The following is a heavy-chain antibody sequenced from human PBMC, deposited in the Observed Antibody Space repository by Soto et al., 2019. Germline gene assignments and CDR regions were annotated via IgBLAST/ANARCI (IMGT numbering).Heavy chain of an antibody. D-gene: IGHD1-26*01. CDR3: ARSGSCSLSYLDY. CDR1: GYTFTSYA. CDR2: INAGNGNT. Sequence: ASVKVSCKASGYTFTSYAMHWVRQAPGQRLEWMGWINAGNGNTKYSQKFQGRVTITRDTSASTAYMELSSLRSEDTAVYYCARSGSCSLSYLDYWGQGTLVIVSS. J-gene: IGHJ4*02. V-gene: IGHV1-3*01.